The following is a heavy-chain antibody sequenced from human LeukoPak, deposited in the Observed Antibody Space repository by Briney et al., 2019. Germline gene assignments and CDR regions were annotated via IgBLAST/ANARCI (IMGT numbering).Heavy chain of an antibody. Sequence: PSETLSLTCTVSGGSISGSSYYWGWIRQPPGKGLEWIGSIYYSGSTYYNPSLKSRVTISVDTSKNQFSLKLNSVTATDTAVYYCARGLYGDYKINWGQGTLVTVSS. D-gene: IGHD4-17*01. V-gene: IGHV4-39*02. J-gene: IGHJ4*02. CDR3: ARGLYGDYKIN. CDR1: GGSISGSSYY. CDR2: IYYSGST.